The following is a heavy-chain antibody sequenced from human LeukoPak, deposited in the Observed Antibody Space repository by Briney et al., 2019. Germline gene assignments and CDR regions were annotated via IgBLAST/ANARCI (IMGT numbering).Heavy chain of an antibody. CDR3: ARGWYYYDSSGYYYVRAFGI. Sequence: GGSLRLSCAASGFTFSSYGKHWVRQAPGKGLEWVAFIRYDGSNKYYADSVKGRFTISKDNSKNTLYLQMNSLRAEDTAVYYCARGWYYYDSSGYYYVRAFGIWGQGTMVTVSS. V-gene: IGHV3-30*02. D-gene: IGHD3-22*01. CDR2: IRYDGSNK. J-gene: IGHJ3*02. CDR1: GFTFSSYG.